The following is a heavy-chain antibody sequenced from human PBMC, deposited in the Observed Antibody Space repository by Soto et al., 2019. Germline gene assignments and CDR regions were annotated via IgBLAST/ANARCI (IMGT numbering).Heavy chain of an antibody. V-gene: IGHV1-24*01. D-gene: IGHD3-9*01. CDR2: FDPEDGET. CDR3: ATGRVLRYFDWFQGLDY. J-gene: IGHJ4*02. Sequence: ASVKVSCKVSGYTLTELSMHWVRQAPGKGLEWMGGFDPEDGETIYAQKFQGRVTMTEDTSTDTAYMELSSLRSEDTAVYYCATGRVLRYFDWFQGLDYWGPGTLVTVSS. CDR1: GYTLTELS.